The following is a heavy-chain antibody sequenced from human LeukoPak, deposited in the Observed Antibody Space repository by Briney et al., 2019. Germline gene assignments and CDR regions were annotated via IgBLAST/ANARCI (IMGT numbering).Heavy chain of an antibody. CDR2: IYYSGST. CDR1: GGSISSGGYY. CDR3: ARDRAAGRGAYFDY. J-gene: IGHJ4*02. D-gene: IGHD6-13*01. V-gene: IGHV4-31*03. Sequence: SETLSLTCTVSGGSISSGGYYWSWIRQHPGKDLEWIGYIYYSGSTDYNPSLKSRVTISVDTSKNQFSLNLSSVTAADTAVYYCARDRAAGRGAYFDYWGQGTLVTVSS.